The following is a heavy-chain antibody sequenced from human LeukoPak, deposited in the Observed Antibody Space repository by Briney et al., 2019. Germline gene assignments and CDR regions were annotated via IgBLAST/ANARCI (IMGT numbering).Heavy chain of an antibody. CDR2: ISAYNGNT. Sequence: GASVKVSCKASGYTFTSYGLSWVRQALGQGLEWMGWISAYNGNTNYAQKLQGRVTLTTDTSTSTAYMELRSLRSDDTAVYYCARAAYSGRSPYYFDYWGQGTLVTVSS. CDR3: ARAAYSGRSPYYFDY. V-gene: IGHV1-18*01. D-gene: IGHD1-26*01. J-gene: IGHJ4*02. CDR1: GYTFTSYG.